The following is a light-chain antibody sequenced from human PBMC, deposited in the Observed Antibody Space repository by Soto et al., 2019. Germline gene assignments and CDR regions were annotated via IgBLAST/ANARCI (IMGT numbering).Light chain of an antibody. J-gene: IGKJ4*01. V-gene: IGKV3D-15*01. CDR3: QPYNSWPLT. CDR1: QSDGSD. Sequence: EFVLPQSPGTLSVSPGERATLSCRASQSDGSDLAWYQQTPRQAHRLVIYDIITRATGAPTRSSGSWSGTEFTLTSSGLQSEDFAVYYWQPYNSWPLTFGGGTKVDIK. CDR2: DII.